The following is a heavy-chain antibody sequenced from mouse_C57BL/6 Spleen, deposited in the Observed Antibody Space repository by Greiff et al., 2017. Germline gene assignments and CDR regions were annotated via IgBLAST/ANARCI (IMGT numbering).Heavy chain of an antibody. Sequence: VQLQQSGAELVKPGASVKISCKASGYAFSSYWMNWVKQRPGKGLEWIGQINPGAGDTTYNGKFKGKATLTADKSSSTAYMQLSSLTSEDSAVYFCAREGGNYVAWFAYWGQGTLVTVSA. J-gene: IGHJ3*01. V-gene: IGHV1-80*01. CDR1: GYAFSSYW. CDR2: INPGAGDT. CDR3: AREGGNYVAWFAY. D-gene: IGHD2-1*01.